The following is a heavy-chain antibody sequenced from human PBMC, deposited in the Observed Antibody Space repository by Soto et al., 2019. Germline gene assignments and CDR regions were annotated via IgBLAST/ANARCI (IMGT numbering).Heavy chain of an antibody. CDR2: INAYNGNT. V-gene: IGHV1-18*01. Sequence: QVQLVQSGAEVKKPGASVKISCKASGYTFTTYGISWVRQAPGQGLEWMGWINAYNGNTNYAQKFQGRVTMTTDTSTTTAYMELRGLRSDDTAVYYCASWLFLAELDSTTWGQGTLVTVSS. D-gene: IGHD3-3*01. CDR1: GYTFTTYG. J-gene: IGHJ4*02. CDR3: ASWLFLAELDSTT.